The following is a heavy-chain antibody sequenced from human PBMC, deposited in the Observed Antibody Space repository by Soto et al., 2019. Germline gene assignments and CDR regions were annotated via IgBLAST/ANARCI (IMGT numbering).Heavy chain of an antibody. D-gene: IGHD1-26*01. Sequence: EVQLVESGGGLVQPGGSLRLSCAASGFTFSTYSMNWVRQAPGKGLEWVSYISSSSSTIYYGDSVKGRFTISRDNAKNSLYLQMSSLRAADTAVYYCARVRIVGRNNDFDYWGQGTLVTVSS. V-gene: IGHV3-48*01. J-gene: IGHJ4*02. CDR1: GFTFSTYS. CDR2: ISSSSSTI. CDR3: ARVRIVGRNNDFDY.